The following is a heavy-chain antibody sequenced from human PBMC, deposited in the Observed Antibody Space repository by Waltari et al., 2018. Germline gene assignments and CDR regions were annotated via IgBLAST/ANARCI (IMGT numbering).Heavy chain of an antibody. Sequence: QVQLVQSGAEVKKPGASVKVSCKASGYTFTSYYMHWVRQAPGQGLEGMGMINPSGGSTSYAQKFQGRVTMTRDTATSTVYMERSSLRSEDTAVYYCAGGGGYGDYYFDYWGQGTLVTVSS. V-gene: IGHV1-46*01. D-gene: IGHD4-17*01. CDR3: AGGGGYGDYYFDY. CDR1: GYTFTSYY. CDR2: INPSGGST. J-gene: IGHJ4*02.